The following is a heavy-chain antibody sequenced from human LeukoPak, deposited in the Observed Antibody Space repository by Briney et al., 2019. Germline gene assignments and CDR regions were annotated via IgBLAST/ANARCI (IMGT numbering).Heavy chain of an antibody. CDR2: IFYGGST. Sequence: SETLSLTCTVSGGSIPNYYWTWIRQPPGKGLEWIGYIFYGGSTNYNPSLKNRVTISVDMSKNQFSLRLSSVTAADTAVYYCARDSGSSTSFDYWGQGTLVTVSS. J-gene: IGHJ4*02. D-gene: IGHD2-2*01. CDR1: GGSIPNYY. V-gene: IGHV4-59*01. CDR3: ARDSGSSTSFDY.